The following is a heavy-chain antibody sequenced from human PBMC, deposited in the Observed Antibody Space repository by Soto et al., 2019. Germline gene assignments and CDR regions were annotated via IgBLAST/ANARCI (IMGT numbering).Heavy chain of an antibody. Sequence: PGGSLRLSCVASGFIFSSYWMSWFRQAPGKGLEWVANIKRDGSEKYYVDSVKGRFTISRDNAKRSVYLQMNSLRAEDTAVYYCARGTHEDRPLSGDAFDIWGQGTMVTVSS. CDR1: GFIFSSYW. V-gene: IGHV3-7*03. D-gene: IGHD1-26*01. CDR3: ARGTHEDRPLSGDAFDI. CDR2: IKRDGSEK. J-gene: IGHJ3*02.